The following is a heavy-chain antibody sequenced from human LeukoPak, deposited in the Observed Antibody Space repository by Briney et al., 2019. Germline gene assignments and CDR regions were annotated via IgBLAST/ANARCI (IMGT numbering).Heavy chain of an antibody. CDR3: ARGRGTIYMFDY. Sequence: AGGSLRFSCAASGFTFSNSWIHWVRQAPGKGLVWVSRINSDGTTTNYADSVKGRFTISRDNAKNTLYLQMNSLRVEDTAVYYCARGRGTIYMFDYGGQGTLVTVSA. CDR2: INSDGTTT. J-gene: IGHJ4*02. CDR1: GFTFSNSW. V-gene: IGHV3-74*01. D-gene: IGHD2/OR15-2a*01.